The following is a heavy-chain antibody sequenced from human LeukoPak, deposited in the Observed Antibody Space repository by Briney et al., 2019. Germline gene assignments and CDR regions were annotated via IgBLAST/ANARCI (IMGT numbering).Heavy chain of an antibody. Sequence: GGSLRLSCAASGFTVSSNYMSWVRQARGKGLEGVSLIYSDGSASYADSVRGRFGISRDNSKNTLYLQMNSLRAEDTAVYYCARPPPRGSWAFEIWGQGTMVTVSS. V-gene: IGHV3-66*04. CDR3: ARPPPRGSWAFEI. D-gene: IGHD6-19*01. CDR2: IYSDGSA. J-gene: IGHJ3*02. CDR1: GFTVSSNY.